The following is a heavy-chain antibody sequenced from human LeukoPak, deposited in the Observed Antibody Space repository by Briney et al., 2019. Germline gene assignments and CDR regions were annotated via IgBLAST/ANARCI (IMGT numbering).Heavy chain of an antibody. V-gene: IGHV1-2*02. Sequence: VASVSASCKTSGYSFTDYYIHWGRQTPGQGLEWMGWINTKSGRTSSARKFQGRVTMTRDPSITTVYMDMAWLTSDDTAIYSCARADIIDAGPYLIDPWGQGTLVTVSS. CDR3: ARADIIDAGPYLIDP. CDR1: GYSFTDYY. D-gene: IGHD2-15*01. J-gene: IGHJ5*02. CDR2: INTKSGRT.